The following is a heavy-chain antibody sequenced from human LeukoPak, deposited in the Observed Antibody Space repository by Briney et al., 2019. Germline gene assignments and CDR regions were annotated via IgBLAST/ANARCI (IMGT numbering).Heavy chain of an antibody. D-gene: IGHD5-12*01. CDR1: GFSLSGYW. CDR3: ARGGYSFDY. J-gene: IGHJ4*02. V-gene: IGHV3-7*01. CDR2: LHADGNEK. Sequence: GGSLRLSCAAYGFSLSGYWMSWVRQAPGKGLEWVARLHADGNEKYFVHSVKGRFPVSRDNAKTSLYLQINSLRVEDTAVYYCARGGYSFDYLGQGTLVTVSS.